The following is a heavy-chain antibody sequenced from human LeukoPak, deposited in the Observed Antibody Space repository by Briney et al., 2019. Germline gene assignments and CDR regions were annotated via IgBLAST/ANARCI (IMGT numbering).Heavy chain of an antibody. Sequence: SETLSLTCSVSGGSISTYYWSWIRQFPGKGLEWIGYIYSSGSTKYNPSLSSRVSMSVDMSKNQLSLRLSFVTAADTAVYYCARQAQYYDISTTYYKDYYYHYMDVWGKGTTVTVPS. J-gene: IGHJ6*03. D-gene: IGHD3-9*01. CDR1: GGSISTYY. V-gene: IGHV4-4*09. CDR2: IYSSGST. CDR3: ARQAQYYDISTTYYKDYYYHYMDV.